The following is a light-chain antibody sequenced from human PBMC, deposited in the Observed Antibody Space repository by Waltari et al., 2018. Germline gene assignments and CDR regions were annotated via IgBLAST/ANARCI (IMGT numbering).Light chain of an antibody. CDR1: QSVSNNN. CDR3: QQYGTSPGT. CDR2: GAS. J-gene: IGKJ1*01. Sequence: EIVLTQSPGTLSLSPGGGATLSCRASQSVSNNNLAWYQHTPGQAPRLLIYGASSRPTGIPDRFSASGSGTDFTLTISRLEPGDFAMYYCQQYGTSPGTFGQGTKVEIK. V-gene: IGKV3-20*01.